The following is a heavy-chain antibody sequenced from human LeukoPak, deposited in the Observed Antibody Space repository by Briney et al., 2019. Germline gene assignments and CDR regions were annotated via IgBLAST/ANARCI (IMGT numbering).Heavy chain of an antibody. CDR1: GFTFSSYA. CDR2: ISGSGGST. CDR3: ARGGHPWETIVVVPAAMSYYYYGMDV. J-gene: IGHJ6*02. D-gene: IGHD2-2*01. V-gene: IGHV3-23*01. Sequence: QTGGSLRLSCAASGFTFSSYAMSWVRQAPGKGLEWVSAISGSGGSTYYADSVKGRFTISRDNSKNTLYLQMNSLRAEDTAVYYCARGGHPWETIVVVPAAMSYYYYGMDVWGQGTTVTVSS.